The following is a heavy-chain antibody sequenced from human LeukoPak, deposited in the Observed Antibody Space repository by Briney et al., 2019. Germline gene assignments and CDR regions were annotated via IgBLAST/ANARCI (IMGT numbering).Heavy chain of an antibody. CDR1: GYTFTSYG. D-gene: IGHD6-13*01. J-gene: IGHJ4*02. CDR2: ISAYNGNT. V-gene: IGHV1-18*01. Sequence: EASVKVSCKASGYTFTSYGISWVRQAPGQGLAWMGWISAYNGNTNYAQKLQGRVTMTTDTSTSTAYMELRSLRSDDTAVYYCARDMGIAAAGTCGYWGQGTLVTVSS. CDR3: ARDMGIAAAGTCGY.